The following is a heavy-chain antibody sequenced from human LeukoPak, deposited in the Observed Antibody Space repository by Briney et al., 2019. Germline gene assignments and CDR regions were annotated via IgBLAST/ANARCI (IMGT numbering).Heavy chain of an antibody. V-gene: IGHV3-23*01. CDR2: TVSRGTT. D-gene: IGHD6-19*01. J-gene: IGHJ5*02. CDR3: AKCSTSAYTTGWCNWIDP. Sequence: GGSLRLSCVASGFTFTGDAMNWVRQAPGKGLEWVSSTVSRGTTQYADSVKGRFTVSRDTSKNTLYLQMNSLRADDTAVYYCAKCSTSAYTTGWCNWIDPWGQGTLVTVSS. CDR1: GFTFTGDA.